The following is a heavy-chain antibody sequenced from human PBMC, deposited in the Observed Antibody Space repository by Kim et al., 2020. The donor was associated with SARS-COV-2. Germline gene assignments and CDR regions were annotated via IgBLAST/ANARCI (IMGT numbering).Heavy chain of an antibody. J-gene: IGHJ5*02. D-gene: IGHD3-10*01. V-gene: IGHV1-46*01. CDR3: ARDLWFGELSGWFDP. Sequence: KFQGRVTMTRDTSTSTVYMELSSLRSEDTAVYYCARDLWFGELSGWFDPWGQGTLVTVSS.